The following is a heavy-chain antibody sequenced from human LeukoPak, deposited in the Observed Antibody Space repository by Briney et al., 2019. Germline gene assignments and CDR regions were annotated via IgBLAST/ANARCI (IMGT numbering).Heavy chain of an antibody. D-gene: IGHD1-1*01. CDR2: FDAEDGEL. CDR1: GFSLSDLS. CDR3: ATLHDPPPVYHYHYHGMDV. J-gene: IGHJ6*02. Sequence: ASVKVSCKVSGFSLSDLSMNWVRQAPGKGLEWMGGFDAEDGELFYAQKFQGRVTMTGDTSTDTVYMELSSLTTEHTAVYYCATLHDPPPVYHYHYHGMDVWGQGTTVIVSS. V-gene: IGHV1-24*01.